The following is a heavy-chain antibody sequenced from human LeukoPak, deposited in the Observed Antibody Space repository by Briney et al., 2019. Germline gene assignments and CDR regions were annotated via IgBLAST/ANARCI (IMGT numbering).Heavy chain of an antibody. J-gene: IGHJ4*02. CDR2: ISSGSSYI. D-gene: IGHD3-10*01. Sequence: SGGSLRLSCVASGFTFSSYPMNWVRQAPGKGLEWVSYISSGSSYINYAESVKGRFTISRDNANNSLYLQMNSLRVEDTAVYYCARSFALSGSYWAQGSLVTVSS. CDR1: GFTFSSYP. V-gene: IGHV3-21*01. CDR3: ARSFALSGSY.